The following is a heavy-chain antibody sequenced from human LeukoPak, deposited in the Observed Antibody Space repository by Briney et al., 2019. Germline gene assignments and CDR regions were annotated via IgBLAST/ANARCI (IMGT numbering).Heavy chain of an antibody. CDR2: ISSSSSYI. Sequence: PGGSLRLSCAASGFTFSSYSMNWVRQAPGKGLEWVSSISSSSSYIYYADSVKGRFTISRDNAKNSLYLQMNCLRAEDTAVYYCARQYSSSWYGYFDYWGQGTLVTVSS. CDR3: ARQYSSSWYGYFDY. CDR1: GFTFSSYS. J-gene: IGHJ4*02. V-gene: IGHV3-21*01. D-gene: IGHD6-13*01.